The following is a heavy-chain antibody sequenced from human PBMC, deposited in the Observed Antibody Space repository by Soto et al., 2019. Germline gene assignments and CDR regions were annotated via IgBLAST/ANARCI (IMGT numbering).Heavy chain of an antibody. CDR1: GGSISSSSYY. D-gene: IGHD6-19*01. J-gene: IGHJ5*02. Sequence: QLQLQESGPGLVKPSETLSLTCTVSGGSISSSSYYWGWIRQPPGKGLEWIGSIYYSGSTYYNPSLKSRVTISVDTSKNQFSLKLSSVTAADTAVYYCARPGWPGRQGIAVAGNWFDPWGQGTLVTVSS. CDR3: ARPGWPGRQGIAVAGNWFDP. V-gene: IGHV4-39*01. CDR2: IYYSGST.